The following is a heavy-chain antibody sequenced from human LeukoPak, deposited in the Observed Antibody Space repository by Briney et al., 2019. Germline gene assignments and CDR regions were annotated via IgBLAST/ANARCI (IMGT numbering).Heavy chain of an antibody. CDR1: DGSISGNY. Sequence: SETLSLTCTVSDGSISGNYWSWIRQPPGKGLEWIGYIYYSGSTNYSPSLKSRVTISVDASKNQFSLKLNSVTAADTAVYYCARTRSSGTCDYWGQGTLVTVSS. J-gene: IGHJ4*02. CDR2: IYYSGST. CDR3: ARTRSSGTCDY. D-gene: IGHD1-26*01. V-gene: IGHV4-59*01.